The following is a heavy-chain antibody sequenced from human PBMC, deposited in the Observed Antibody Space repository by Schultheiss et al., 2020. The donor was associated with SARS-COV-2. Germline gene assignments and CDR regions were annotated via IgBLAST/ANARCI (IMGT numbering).Heavy chain of an antibody. J-gene: IGHJ3*01. Sequence: SETLSLTCTVSGGSISSYYWSWIRQPPGKGLEWIGYIYYSGSTNYNPSLKSRVTISVDTSKNQFSLKLSSVTAADTAVYYCARARTILGAFDFWGQGTMVTVSS. D-gene: IGHD3-3*01. V-gene: IGHV4-59*01. CDR3: ARARTILGAFDF. CDR2: IYYSGST. CDR1: GGSISSYY.